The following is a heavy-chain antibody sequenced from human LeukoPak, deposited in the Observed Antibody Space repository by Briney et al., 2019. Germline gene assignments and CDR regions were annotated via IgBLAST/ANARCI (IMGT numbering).Heavy chain of an antibody. D-gene: IGHD3-10*01. J-gene: IGHJ4*02. CDR2: IKSKTDGGTT. CDR1: GFTFSNAW. V-gene: IGHV3-15*01. CDR3: TTDELRGYSDY. Sequence: GGSLRLSCAASGFTFSNAWMSWVRQAPGNGLEWVGRIKSKTDGGTTDYAAPVKGRFTISRDDSKNTLYLQMNSLKTEDTAVYYCTTDELRGYSDYWGQGTLVTVSS.